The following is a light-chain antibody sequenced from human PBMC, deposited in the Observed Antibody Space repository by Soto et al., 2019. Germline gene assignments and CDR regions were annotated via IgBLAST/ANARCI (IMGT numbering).Light chain of an antibody. J-gene: IGKJ1*01. CDR2: GAS. Sequence: EIVLTQSPGTLSLSPGERATLSCRASQSVSSSYLAWYQQKPGQAPRLLIYGASSRATGIPDRFSGSGSGTDFTLTISRLEPEDFAVYYCQLRETFGQGTKVEI. V-gene: IGKV3-20*01. CDR3: QLRET. CDR1: QSVSSSY.